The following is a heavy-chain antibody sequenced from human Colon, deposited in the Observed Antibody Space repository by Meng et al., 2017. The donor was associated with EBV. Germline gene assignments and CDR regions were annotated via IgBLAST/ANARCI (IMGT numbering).Heavy chain of an antibody. CDR2: IYHSGST. Sequence: VRRQELGPGLVKPSGTLSLPWPVSGGSLSSRNWWSWVRQPPGKGLEWIGEIYHSGSTNYNPSLKSRVTISVDESKNQFSLRLSSVTAADTAVYYCARVGAYCGGDCYHPRWGQGTLVTVSS. CDR1: GGSLSSRNW. V-gene: IGHV4-4*02. CDR3: ARVGAYCGGDCYHPR. D-gene: IGHD2-21*02. J-gene: IGHJ4*02.